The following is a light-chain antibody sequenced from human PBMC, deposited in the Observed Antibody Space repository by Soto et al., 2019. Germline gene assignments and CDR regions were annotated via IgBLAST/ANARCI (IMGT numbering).Light chain of an antibody. Sequence: IHMTQAPSSLSASIGDRVTITCRASYAISHYLNCYQQKPGKAPKLLIYGASKLQSGVPSRFSGSGSETNFTLTITSLQVEELATYYFQQSSKTPLTFGGGTKWEI. CDR1: YAISHY. V-gene: IGKV1-39*01. CDR2: GAS. J-gene: IGKJ4*01. CDR3: QQSSKTPLT.